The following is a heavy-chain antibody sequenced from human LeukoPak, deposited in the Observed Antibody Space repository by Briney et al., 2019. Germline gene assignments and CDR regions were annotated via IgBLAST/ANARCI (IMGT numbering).Heavy chain of an antibody. CDR1: GFTFSSYA. Sequence: PGGSLRLSCPSSGFTFSSYAMSWVRQAPGKGLEWVSSISGSGRSIYYADSVKGRFTISRDSSKNTLYLQMNSLRGEDTAVYYCAKTTAVATPALYFQNWGQGTLVTVSS. CDR3: AKTTAVATPALYFQN. CDR2: ISGSGRSI. V-gene: IGHV3-23*01. D-gene: IGHD4-23*01. J-gene: IGHJ1*01.